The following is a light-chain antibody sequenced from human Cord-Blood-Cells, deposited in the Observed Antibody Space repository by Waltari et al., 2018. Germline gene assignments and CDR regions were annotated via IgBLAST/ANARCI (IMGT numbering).Light chain of an antibody. V-gene: IGKV2-28*01. CDR1: QSLLHSNGYNY. CDR2: LGS. J-gene: IGKJ4*01. CDR3: MQALQTPLT. Sequence: DIVMTQSPLSLPVTPGEPASISCRSSQSLLHSNGYNYLDWYLQKPGQSPQLLIYLGSSRASGVPDRFSGSGSGTDFTRKISRVEAEDVGVYYCMQALQTPLTVGGGTKVEIK.